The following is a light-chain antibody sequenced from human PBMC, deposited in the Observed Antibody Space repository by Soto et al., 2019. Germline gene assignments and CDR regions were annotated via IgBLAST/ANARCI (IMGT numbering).Light chain of an antibody. Sequence: DFQMTQSQSTLSASVGERVTITCRASPNIRSRLAWFQKKPGKAPKLLIYDASSLESGVPQRFSGSGSGTEFTLTISSLQTDDCSTYDCQQYHSYWTFGRGTKV. J-gene: IGKJ1*01. CDR1: PNIRSR. V-gene: IGKV1-5*01. CDR2: DAS. CDR3: QQYHSYWT.